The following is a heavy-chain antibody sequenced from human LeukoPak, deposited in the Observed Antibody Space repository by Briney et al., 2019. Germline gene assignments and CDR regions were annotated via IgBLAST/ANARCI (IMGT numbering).Heavy chain of an antibody. CDR3: ARDLGYGDRETDAFDI. Sequence: GASVKVSCKASGYTFTSYDINWVRQATGQGLEWMGWMNPNSGNTGYAQKFQGRVTITRNTSIGTAYMELSSLRSEDTAVYYCARDLGYGDRETDAFDIWGQGTMVTVSS. CDR1: GYTFTSYD. CDR2: MNPNSGNT. J-gene: IGHJ3*02. V-gene: IGHV1-8*03. D-gene: IGHD4-17*01.